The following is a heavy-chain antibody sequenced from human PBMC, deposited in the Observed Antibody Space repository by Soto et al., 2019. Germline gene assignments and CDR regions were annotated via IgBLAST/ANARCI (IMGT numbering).Heavy chain of an antibody. Sequence: GGSLRLSCAASGFTFSNAWMNWVRQAPGKGLEWVGRIKSKTDGGTTDYAAPVKGRFTISRDDSKNTLYLQMNSLKTEDTAVYYCTTELGYCSSTSCFPFDYWGQGTLVTVSS. CDR3: TTELGYCSSTSCFPFDY. V-gene: IGHV3-15*07. CDR2: IKSKTDGGTT. CDR1: GFTFSNAW. J-gene: IGHJ4*02. D-gene: IGHD2-2*01.